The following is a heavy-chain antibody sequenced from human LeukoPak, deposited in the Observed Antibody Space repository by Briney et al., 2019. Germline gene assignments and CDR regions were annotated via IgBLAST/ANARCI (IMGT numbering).Heavy chain of an antibody. J-gene: IGHJ4*02. V-gene: IGHV3-11*04. CDR1: GFSFSDYY. CDR2: ISSSGSLK. Sequence: GGSLRLSCAASGFSFSDYYMSWIRQAPGKGLEWVSYISSSGSLKYYADSVKGRFTISRDNAKNSLYLQMNSLRAEDTAVYYCARSYYYGSGSYYNFADLYYWGQGTLVTVSS. D-gene: IGHD3-10*01. CDR3: ARSYYYGSGSYYNFADLYY.